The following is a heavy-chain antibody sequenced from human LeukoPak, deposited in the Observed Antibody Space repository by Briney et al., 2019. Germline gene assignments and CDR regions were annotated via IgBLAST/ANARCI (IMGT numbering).Heavy chain of an antibody. CDR2: FDPEDGAT. V-gene: IGHV1-24*01. J-gene: IGHJ4*02. D-gene: IGHD6-13*01. Sequence: ASVKVSCKVSGYTLSELSMHWVRQAPGKGLEWMGGFDPEDGATIYAQKFQGRVTITRDTSATTAYMELSSLRSEDTAVYYCARGSASTWPFDYWGQGTLVTVSS. CDR3: ARGSASTWPFDY. CDR1: GYTLSELS.